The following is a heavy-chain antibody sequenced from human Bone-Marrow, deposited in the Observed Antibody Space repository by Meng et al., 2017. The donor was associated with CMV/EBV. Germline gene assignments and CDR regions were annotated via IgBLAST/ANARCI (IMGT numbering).Heavy chain of an antibody. Sequence: HQWGAGLLKPSGTLYVTCVVYGAPLSGYWRLVRQPPGKGLEWIGEITNSGSTNYNVSLKSRVTISIDTSKNQFSLKLSSVTATDTAVYSCAPGFRSWSGSYSSWGQGTLVTVSS. J-gene: IGHJ4*02. V-gene: IGHV4-34*01. D-gene: IGHD1-26*01. CDR1: GAPLSGY. CDR3: APGFRSWSGSYSS. CDR2: ITNSGST.